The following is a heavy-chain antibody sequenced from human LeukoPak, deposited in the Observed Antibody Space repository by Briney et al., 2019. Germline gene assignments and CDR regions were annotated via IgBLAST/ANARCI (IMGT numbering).Heavy chain of an antibody. CDR2: IYYSGST. D-gene: IGHD6-19*01. V-gene: IGHV4-59*08. CDR1: GGSISSYY. CDR3: ARLRAGSGWFFDY. Sequence: SETLSLTCTVSGGSISSYYWSRIRQPPGKGLEWIGYIYYSGSTNYNPSLKSRVTISVDTSKNQFSLKLSSVTAADTAVYYCARLRAGSGWFFDYWGQGTLVTVSS. J-gene: IGHJ4*02.